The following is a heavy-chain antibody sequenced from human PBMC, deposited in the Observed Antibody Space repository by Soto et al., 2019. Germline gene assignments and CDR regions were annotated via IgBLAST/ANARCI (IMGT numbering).Heavy chain of an antibody. CDR1: GYTFTSCA. J-gene: IGHJ3*02. Sequence: ASVKVSCKASGYTFTSCAMHWVRQAPGQRLEWMGWINAGNGNTKYSQKFQGRVTITRDTSASTAYMELSSLRSEDTAVYYCARKYGDPNAFDIWGQGTMVTVSS. CDR3: ARKYGDPNAFDI. V-gene: IGHV1-3*01. D-gene: IGHD4-17*01. CDR2: INAGNGNT.